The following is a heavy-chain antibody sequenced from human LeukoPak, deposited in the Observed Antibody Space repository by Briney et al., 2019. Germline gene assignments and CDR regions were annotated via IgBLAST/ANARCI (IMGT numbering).Heavy chain of an antibody. CDR3: AREESGSRYDIDY. CDR2: INGGSSYI. D-gene: IGHD1-1*01. Sequence: GGSLRLSCVASGFTFSYYSMNWVRQAQGKGLEWLSSINGGSSYIYYADSVRGRFTISRDNAKNSLSLQMNSLRAEDTAVYYCAREESGSRYDIDYWGQGILVTVSS. J-gene: IGHJ4*02. V-gene: IGHV3-21*01. CDR1: GFTFSYYS.